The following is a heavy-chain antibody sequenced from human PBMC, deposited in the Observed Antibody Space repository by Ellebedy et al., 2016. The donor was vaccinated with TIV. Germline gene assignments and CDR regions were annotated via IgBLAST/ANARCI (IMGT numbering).Heavy chain of an antibody. CDR1: GFTFSDYY. V-gene: IGHV3-11*01. J-gene: IGHJ4*02. CDR2: ISSSGHIT. D-gene: IGHD3-10*01. CDR3: AAGRAHRDNSGYPYFEY. Sequence: GESLKISCAASGFTFSDYYMDWIRQAPGKGLEWVSHISSSGHITYYPDSVKGRFTISWDIAQNSLSLQMDSLRAEDTAVYFCAAGRAHRDNSGYPYFEYWGQGTVVTVSS.